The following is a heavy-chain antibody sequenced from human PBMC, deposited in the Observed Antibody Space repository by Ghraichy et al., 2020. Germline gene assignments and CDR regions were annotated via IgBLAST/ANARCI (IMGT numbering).Heavy chain of an antibody. D-gene: IGHD3-10*01. V-gene: IGHV6-1*01. CDR2: TYYRSKWYN. Sequence: SQTLSLTCAISGDSVSSNSAPWNWIRQSPSRGLEWLGRTYYRSKWYNDYAVSVKSRITINPDTSKNQFSLQLNSVTPEDTAVYYCARGSRGQDYYYYGMDVWGQGTTVTVSS. J-gene: IGHJ6*02. CDR3: ARGSRGQDYYYYGMDV. CDR1: GDSVSSNSAP.